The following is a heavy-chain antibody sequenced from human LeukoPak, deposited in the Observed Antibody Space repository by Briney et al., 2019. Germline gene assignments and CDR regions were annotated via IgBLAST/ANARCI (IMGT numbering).Heavy chain of an antibody. CDR1: GGSISSSSYY. Sequence: SETLSLTCTVSGGSISSSSYYWGWIRQPAGKGLEWIGRIYTSGSTNYNPSLKSRVTMSVDTSKNQFSLKLSSVTAADTAVYYCAGAYYYDSTGRAFDIWGQGTMVTVSS. CDR2: IYTSGST. J-gene: IGHJ3*02. V-gene: IGHV4-61*02. CDR3: AGAYYYDSTGRAFDI. D-gene: IGHD3-22*01.